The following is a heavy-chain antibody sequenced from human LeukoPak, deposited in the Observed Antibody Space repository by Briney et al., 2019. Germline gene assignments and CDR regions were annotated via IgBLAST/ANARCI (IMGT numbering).Heavy chain of an antibody. CDR3: AKDVRGYNRPFDY. D-gene: IGHD3-10*02. CDR1: GYTFGSCA. J-gene: IGHJ4*02. V-gene: IGHV3-23*01. CDR2: INGSGDNT. Sequence: GGSLRLLYGASGYTFGSCAMKWVRQATGKGVEWLTSINGSGDNTYYADSVEGRFTISRDNSQNTLYLQMTSLRAEDTAVYYCAKDVRGYNRPFDYWGQGTLVTVSS.